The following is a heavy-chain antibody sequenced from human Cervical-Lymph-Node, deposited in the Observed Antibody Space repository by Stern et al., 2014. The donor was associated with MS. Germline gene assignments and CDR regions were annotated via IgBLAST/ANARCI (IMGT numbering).Heavy chain of an antibody. Sequence: QVQLQESGPGLVKPSGTLSLTCAVSGGSISSSNWRSWVRQPPGKGLEWIGEIYHSGSTNYNPSLKSRVTISVDKSKNQFSLKLTSVTAADTAVYYCARGKFHPQNARIPSFDFWGQGILVTVSS. V-gene: IGHV4-4*02. D-gene: IGHD2-15*01. CDR2: IYHSGST. J-gene: IGHJ4*02. CDR1: GGSISSSNW. CDR3: ARGKFHPQNARIPSFDF.